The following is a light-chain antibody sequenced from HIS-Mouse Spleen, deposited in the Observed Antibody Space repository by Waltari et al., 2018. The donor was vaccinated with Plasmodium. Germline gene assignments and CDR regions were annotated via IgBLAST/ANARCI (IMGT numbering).Light chain of an antibody. CDR1: STDVGGYNY. J-gene: IGLJ1*01. CDR2: DGS. V-gene: IGLV2-11*01. CDR3: CSYAGSYTYV. Sequence: QSALTQPRSVSGSPGQSVTISCTGTSTDVGGYNYVSWYQQHPGKAPKLMIYDGSKRPPGGAERFSGSKSGNTASLTIAGLQAEDEAEYYCCSYAGSYTYVFGTGTKVTVL.